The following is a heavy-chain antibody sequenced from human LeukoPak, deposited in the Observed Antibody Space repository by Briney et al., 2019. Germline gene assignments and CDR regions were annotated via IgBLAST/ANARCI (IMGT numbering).Heavy chain of an antibody. J-gene: IGHJ4*02. CDR1: GYTFRGYY. D-gene: IGHD3-22*01. Sequence: ASVRVSCKALGYTFRGYYIHWVGQAPGERLEWMGWVNRNSGDASSAQKFQGRVNMTKDTSINTAYKELSRLRHDDTAVYDRARGLQYFDNSGYKRLDSWGQGTLVTVSS. CDR3: ARGLQYFDNSGYKRLDS. CDR2: VNRNSGDA. V-gene: IGHV1-2*02.